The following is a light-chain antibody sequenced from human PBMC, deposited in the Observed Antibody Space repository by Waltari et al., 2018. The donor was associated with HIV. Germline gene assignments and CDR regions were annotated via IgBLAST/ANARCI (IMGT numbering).Light chain of an antibody. V-gene: IGLV3-25*03. CDR2: KDT. Sequence: YELTQPPSVSVSPGQTARITWSGSELPKKYSNWFRQKPGQPPILLIYKDTERPSGISQRFSASKSGTTVTLTINEVQAEDEADYLCQSTDRSGTWVFGGGTRLAVL. CDR1: ELPKKY. J-gene: IGLJ3*02. CDR3: QSTDRSGTWV.